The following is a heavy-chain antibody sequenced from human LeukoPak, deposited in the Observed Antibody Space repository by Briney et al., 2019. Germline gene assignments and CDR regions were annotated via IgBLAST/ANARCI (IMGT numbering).Heavy chain of an antibody. CDR2: VSWNSGNV. CDR1: GFSFEDYA. D-gene: IGHD4-17*01. Sequence: GGSLRLSCAASGFSFEDYAMHWVRQPPGKGLEWVSGVSWNSGNVGYADSVKGRFTITRDNAKNFLYLQMSSLRAEDTAFYYCAKAVYGDFQPPVDYWGGETLVTVSS. J-gene: IGHJ4*02. V-gene: IGHV3-9*01. CDR3: AKAVYGDFQPPVDY.